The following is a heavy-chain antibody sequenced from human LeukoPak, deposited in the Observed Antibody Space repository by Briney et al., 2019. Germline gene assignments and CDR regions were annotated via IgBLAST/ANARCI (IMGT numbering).Heavy chain of an antibody. CDR2: INPSGGST. CDR1: GYTFTSYY. CDR3: ARDWSTAMVIAY. Sequence: GASVKVPCKASGYTFTSYYMHWVRQAPGQGLEWMGIINPSGGSTSYAQKFQGRVTMTRDMSTSTVYMELSSLRSEDTAVYYCARDWSTAMVIAYWGQGTLVTVSS. J-gene: IGHJ4*02. V-gene: IGHV1-46*01. D-gene: IGHD5-18*01.